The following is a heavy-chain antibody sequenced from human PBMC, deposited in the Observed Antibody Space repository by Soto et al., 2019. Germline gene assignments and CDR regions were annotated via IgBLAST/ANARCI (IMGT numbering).Heavy chain of an antibody. D-gene: IGHD3-16*01. CDR3: ASHTGLEMYYFDY. V-gene: IGHV3-15*07. CDR2: IKTKTDGGTT. J-gene: IGHJ4*02. CDR1: GFSFTNAA. Sequence: PGGSLRLSCAASGFSFTNAAMNWVRQAPGKGLEWVGRIKTKTDGGTTDYAAPVKGRFTISRDDSKDTLYLQINSLKVEDTAVYFCASHTGLEMYYFDYWGQGTLVTVSS.